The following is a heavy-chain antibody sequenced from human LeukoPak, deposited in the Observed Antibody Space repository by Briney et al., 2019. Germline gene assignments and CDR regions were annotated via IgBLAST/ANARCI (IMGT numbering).Heavy chain of an antibody. CDR2: IIPIFGTA. Sequence: PVKVSCKASGGTFSSYAISWVRQAPGQGLEWMGGIIPIFGTANYAQKFQGRVTITADESMSTAYMELSSLRSEDTAVYYCASTFWSGDAFDIWGQGTMVTVSS. J-gene: IGHJ3*02. CDR3: ASTFWSGDAFDI. V-gene: IGHV1-69*13. D-gene: IGHD3-3*01. CDR1: GGTFSSYA.